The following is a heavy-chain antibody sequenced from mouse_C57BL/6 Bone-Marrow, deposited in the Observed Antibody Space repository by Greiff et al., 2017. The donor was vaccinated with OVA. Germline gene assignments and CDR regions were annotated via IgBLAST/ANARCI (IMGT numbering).Heavy chain of an antibody. CDR1: GYTFPHSE. J-gene: IGHJ3*01. Sequence: EVQLQQSGPVLVKPGASGRGAWKASGYTFPHSEMNWVKQSHGKSLEWIGVINPYNGGTSYNQKFKGKATLTVDKSSSTAYMELNSLTSEDSAVYYCAGWSPFAYWGQGTLVTVSA. CDR2: INPYNGGT. D-gene: IGHD6-2*01. V-gene: IGHV1-19*01. CDR3: AGWSPFAY.